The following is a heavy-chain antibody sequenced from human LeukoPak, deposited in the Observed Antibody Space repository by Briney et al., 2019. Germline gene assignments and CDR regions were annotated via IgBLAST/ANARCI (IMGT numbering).Heavy chain of an antibody. CDR2: INHSGST. V-gene: IGHV4-34*01. D-gene: IGHD4/OR15-4a*01. CDR1: GGSFSGYY. J-gene: IGHJ4*02. Sequence: SETLSLTCAVYGGSFSGYYWSWIRQPPGKGLEWIGEINHSGSTNYNPSLKSRVTISVDTSKNQFSLKLSSVTAADMAVYYCARALSPYFDYWGQGTLVTVSS. CDR3: ARALSPYFDY.